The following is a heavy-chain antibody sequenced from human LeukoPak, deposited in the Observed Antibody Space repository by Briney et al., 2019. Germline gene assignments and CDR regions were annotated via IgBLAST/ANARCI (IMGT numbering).Heavy chain of an antibody. CDR3: AKDRNEVSASWPSG. Sequence: PGGSLRLSCAGSGFTFSRYGMHWVRQAPGKGLEGVALISYDGGNKYYADSVKGRFTISRDNSKNTLYLQMNSLRVEDAAVYYCAKDRNEVSASWPSGWGQGTLVTVSS. J-gene: IGHJ4*02. D-gene: IGHD2-2*01. V-gene: IGHV3-30*18. CDR1: GFTFSRYG. CDR2: ISYDGGNK.